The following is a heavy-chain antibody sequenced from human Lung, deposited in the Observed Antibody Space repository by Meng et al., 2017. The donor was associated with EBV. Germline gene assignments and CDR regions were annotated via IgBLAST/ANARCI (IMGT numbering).Heavy chain of an antibody. CDR2: INHSGQT. J-gene: IGHJ4*02. Sequence: ARLPQWGACLFQPPVDLSLRCAFAGGSFRAYYWSWIRQSPERGLEWNGEINHSGQTNYNPSLKCRVTISVDTSKNQFSLNLSSVTAADTAVYYCARGRQIGWQGGDFAYWSQGTLVTVSS. CDR1: GGSFRAYY. V-gene: IGHV4-34*02. D-gene: IGHD2-15*01. CDR3: ARGRQIGWQGGDFAY.